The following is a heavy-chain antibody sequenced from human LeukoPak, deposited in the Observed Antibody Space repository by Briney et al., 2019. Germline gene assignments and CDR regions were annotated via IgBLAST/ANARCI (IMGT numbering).Heavy chain of an antibody. V-gene: IGHV1-8*01. CDR1: GYTFTSYD. J-gene: IGHJ4*02. CDR3: ARGHWIYYDSSGYYPDY. Sequence: ASVKVSCKASGYTFTSYDINWVRQATGQGLEWMGWMNPNSGNTGYAQKFQGRVTMTRNTSISTAYMELSSLGSEDTAVYYCARGHWIYYDSSGYYPDYWGQGTLVTVSS. CDR2: MNPNSGNT. D-gene: IGHD3-22*01.